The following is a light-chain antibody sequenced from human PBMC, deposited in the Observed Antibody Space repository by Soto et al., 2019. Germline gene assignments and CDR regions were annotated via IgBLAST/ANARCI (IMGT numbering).Light chain of an antibody. J-gene: IGKJ4*01. V-gene: IGKV1-5*01. Sequence: TQSPSTLSPSVGDTVTITCRASRSISDWLAWYQQKPGKAPKLLIYAASTLQSGVPSRFSGSGSGTDFTLTISSLQPEDFATYYCQQLNSYPLTFGGGTKVDIK. CDR2: AAS. CDR3: QQLNSYPLT. CDR1: RSISDW.